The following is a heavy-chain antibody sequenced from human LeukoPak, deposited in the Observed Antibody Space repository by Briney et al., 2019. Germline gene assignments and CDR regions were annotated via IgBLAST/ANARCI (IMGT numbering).Heavy chain of an antibody. V-gene: IGHV4-31*11. CDR2: IYYSGST. Sequence: SETLSLTCAVYGGSFSGYYWSWIRQHPGKGLEWIGYIYYSGSTYYNPSLKSRVTISVDTSKNHFSLKLNSVTAADTAVYYCARDNYYGSGSYYLDVWGQGTTVTVSS. J-gene: IGHJ6*02. D-gene: IGHD3-10*01. CDR3: ARDNYYGSGSYYLDV. CDR1: GGSFSGYY.